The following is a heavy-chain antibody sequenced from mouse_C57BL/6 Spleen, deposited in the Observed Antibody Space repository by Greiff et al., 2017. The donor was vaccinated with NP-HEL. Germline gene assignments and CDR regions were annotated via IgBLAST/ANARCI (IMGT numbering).Heavy chain of an antibody. V-gene: IGHV1-63*01. D-gene: IGHD4-1*01. CDR3: AREGKLGQYFDY. Sequence: QVQLKQSGAELVRPGTSVKMSCKASGYTFTNYWIGWAKQRPGHGLEWIGDIYPGGGYTNYNEKFKGKATLTADKSSSTAYMQFSSLTSEDSAIYYCAREGKLGQYFDYWGQGTTLTVSS. CDR2: IYPGGGYT. J-gene: IGHJ2*01. CDR1: GYTFTNYW.